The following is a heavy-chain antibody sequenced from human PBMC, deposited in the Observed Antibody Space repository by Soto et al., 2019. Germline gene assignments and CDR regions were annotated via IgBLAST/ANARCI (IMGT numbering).Heavy chain of an antibody. V-gene: IGHV3-21*01. CDR3: ARDLVQLWFDY. Sequence: LRLSCAASGFTFSSYSMNWVRQAPGKGLEWVSSISSSSSYIYYADSVKGRFTISRDNAKNSLYLQMNSLRAEDTAVYYCARDLVQLWFDYWGQGTLVTVSS. CDR2: ISSSSSYI. D-gene: IGHD5-18*01. J-gene: IGHJ4*02. CDR1: GFTFSSYS.